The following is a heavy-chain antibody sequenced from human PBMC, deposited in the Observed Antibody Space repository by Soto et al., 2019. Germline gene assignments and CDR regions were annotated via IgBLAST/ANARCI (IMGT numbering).Heavy chain of an antibody. CDR1: GFSLSTSGVG. CDR3: AHSLIPNWGSRGAFDY. D-gene: IGHD7-27*01. V-gene: IGHV2-5*02. Sequence: QITLKESGPTLVKPTQTLTLTCTFSGFSLSTSGVGVGWIRQPPREALEWLALIYWDDDKRYSPSLKSRLTITKDTSKNQVVLTMTNMDPVDTATYYCAHSLIPNWGSRGAFDYWGQGTLVTVSS. J-gene: IGHJ4*02. CDR2: IYWDDDK.